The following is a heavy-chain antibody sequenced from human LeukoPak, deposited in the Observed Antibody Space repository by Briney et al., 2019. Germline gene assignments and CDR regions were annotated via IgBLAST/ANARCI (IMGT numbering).Heavy chain of an antibody. J-gene: IGHJ4*02. CDR1: GGSFSGYY. CDR3: ARTGILTGYYRYFDY. CDR2: INHSGST. Sequence: SETLSLTCAVYGGSFSGYYWSWIRQPPGKGLEWIGEINHSGSTNYNPSLKSRVTISVDTSKNQFSLKLSSVTAADTAVYYCARTGILTGYYRYFDYWGQGTLVTVSS. D-gene: IGHD3-9*01. V-gene: IGHV4-34*01.